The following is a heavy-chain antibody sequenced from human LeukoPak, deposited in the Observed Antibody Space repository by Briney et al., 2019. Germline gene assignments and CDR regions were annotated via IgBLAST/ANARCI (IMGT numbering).Heavy chain of an antibody. D-gene: IGHD3-22*01. Sequence: GESLKISCKTSGYNFTNYWIGWVRRMPGKGLEWMGIINPGESDTTYSPSIQGQVTISADRSISTAYLQWSSLKASDTAMYYCARLSFYDTSGGGGFDYWGQGTLVTASP. V-gene: IGHV5-51*01. J-gene: IGHJ4*02. CDR1: GYNFTNYW. CDR2: INPGESDT. CDR3: ARLSFYDTSGGGGFDY.